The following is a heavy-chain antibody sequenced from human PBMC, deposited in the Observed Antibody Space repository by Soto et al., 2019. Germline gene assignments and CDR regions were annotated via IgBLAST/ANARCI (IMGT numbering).Heavy chain of an antibody. CDR2: ISYDGSNK. J-gene: IGHJ3*02. CDR3: ARGRGLDYYDSSGYSSDAFDI. Sequence: QVQLVESGGGVVQPGRSLRLSCAASGFTFSSYAMHWVHQAPGKGLEWVAVISYDGSNKYYADSVKGRFTISRDNSKNTLYLQMNSLRAEDTAVYYCARGRGLDYYDSSGYSSDAFDIWGQGTMVTVSS. CDR1: GFTFSSYA. V-gene: IGHV3-30-3*01. D-gene: IGHD3-22*01.